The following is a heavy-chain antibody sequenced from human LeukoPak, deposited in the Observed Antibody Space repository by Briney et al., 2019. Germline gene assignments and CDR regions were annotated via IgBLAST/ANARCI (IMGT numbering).Heavy chain of an antibody. CDR2: ISSSSSTI. J-gene: IGHJ6*03. CDR3: ARDTLLWFGELLGPSYYYYYMDV. V-gene: IGHV3-48*01. CDR1: GFTFSSYS. D-gene: IGHD3-10*01. Sequence: PGGSLRLSCAASGFTFSSYSMNWVRQAPGKGLEWVSYISSSSSTIYYADSVKGRFTISRDNAKNSLYLQMNSLRAEDTAVYYCARDTLLWFGELLGPSYYYYYMDVWGKGTTVTVSS.